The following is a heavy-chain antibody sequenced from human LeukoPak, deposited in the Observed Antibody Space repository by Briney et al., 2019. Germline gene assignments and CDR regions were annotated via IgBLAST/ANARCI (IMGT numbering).Heavy chain of an antibody. Sequence: PSETLSLTCTVSGGSISTYYWNWIRQPPGKELEWIGDIYYSGDTNYNPSLKSRVTISVDTSKNQFSLKLSSVTAPDTAVYYCARSGAVTHNVFDNWGQGTLVTVSS. CDR1: GGSISTYY. J-gene: IGHJ4*02. V-gene: IGHV4-59*01. D-gene: IGHD4-17*01. CDR3: ARSGAVTHNVFDN. CDR2: IYYSGDT.